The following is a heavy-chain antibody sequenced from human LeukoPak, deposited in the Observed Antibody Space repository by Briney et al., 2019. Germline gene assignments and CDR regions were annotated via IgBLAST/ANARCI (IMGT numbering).Heavy chain of an antibody. V-gene: IGHV5-51*01. CDR3: ARHTGDYDYVWGTLND. CDR1: GYSFTSYW. CDR2: TYPGDSDT. D-gene: IGHD3-16*01. J-gene: IGHJ4*02. Sequence: GESLKVSCKGSGYSFTSYWIGLVRQMPGKGLEWMGITYPGDSDTRYSPSFQGQVTISADKSISTAYLQWSSLKASDTAMYYCARHTGDYDYVWGTLNDWGQGTLVTVSS.